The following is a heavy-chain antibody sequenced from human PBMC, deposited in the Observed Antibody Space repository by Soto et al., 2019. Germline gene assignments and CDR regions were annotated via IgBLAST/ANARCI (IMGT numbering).Heavy chain of an antibody. D-gene: IGHD6-25*01. CDR2: INAGNGNT. J-gene: IGHJ5*02. CDR3: ARLHPTRKWFDP. V-gene: IGHV1-3*01. Sequence: ASVKVSCKASGYTFTSYAMHWVRQAPGQRLEWMGWINAGNGNTKYSQKFQGRVTITRDTSASTAYMELSSLRSEDTAVYYCARLHPTRKWFDPWGQGTLVTVSS. CDR1: GYTFTSYA.